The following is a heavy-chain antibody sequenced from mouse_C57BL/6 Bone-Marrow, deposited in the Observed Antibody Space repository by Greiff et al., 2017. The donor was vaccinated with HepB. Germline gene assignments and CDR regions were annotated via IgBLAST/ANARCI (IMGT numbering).Heavy chain of an antibody. J-gene: IGHJ2*01. CDR3: AKSGCDYDEDY. CDR1: GYTFTDYY. Sequence: QVQLQQSGAELVRPGASVKLSCKASGYTFTDYYINWVKQRPGQGLEWIARIYPGSGNTYYNEKFKGKATLTAEKSSSTAYMQLSSLTTEGSAVYFCAKSGCDYDEDYWGQGTTLTVSA. V-gene: IGHV1-76*01. D-gene: IGHD2-4*01. CDR2: IYPGSGNT.